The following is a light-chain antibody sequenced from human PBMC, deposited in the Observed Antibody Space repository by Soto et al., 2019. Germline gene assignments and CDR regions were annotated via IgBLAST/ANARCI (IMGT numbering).Light chain of an antibody. CDR1: SSDVGGYNY. J-gene: IGLJ1*01. CDR3: SSYTSGSTPWV. V-gene: IGLV2-14*03. CDR2: DVS. Sequence: QSALTQPTSVSGSPGQSITISCTGTSSDVGGYNYVSWYQHHPGEAPNLMICDVSDRPSGVSNRFSGSKSGNTASLTISGLQAEDEADYYCSSYTSGSTPWVFGTGTKVTVL.